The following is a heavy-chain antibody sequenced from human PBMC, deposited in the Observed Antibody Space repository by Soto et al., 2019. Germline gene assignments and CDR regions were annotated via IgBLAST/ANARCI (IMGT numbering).Heavy chain of an antibody. CDR3: AHAYGGRSLY. CDR2: IYWDDSK. D-gene: IGHD1-26*01. J-gene: IGHJ4*02. V-gene: IGHV2-5*02. Sequence: QITLKESGPTLVKPTQTLTLTCTFSGFSLTTDRVGVGWIRQPPGAALEWLAVIYWDDSKTYRPSLESRLTITKDTPQTQVALTMTNMDSLDTATYYCAHAYGGRSLYWGQGTLVTVSS. CDR1: GFSLTTDRVG.